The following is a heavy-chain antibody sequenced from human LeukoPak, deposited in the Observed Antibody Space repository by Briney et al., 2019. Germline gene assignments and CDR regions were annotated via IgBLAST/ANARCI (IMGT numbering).Heavy chain of an antibody. J-gene: IGHJ4*02. CDR1: GFTFSSYW. V-gene: IGHV3-74*01. CDR2: INSDGSST. CDR3: ARVGYYYGYDY. Sequence: GGSLGLSCTASGFTFSSYWMHWVRQAPGKGLVWVSRINSDGSSTSYADSVKGRFTISRDNAKNTLYLQMNSLRAEDTAVYYCARVGYYYGYDYWGQGTLVTVSS. D-gene: IGHD3-16*01.